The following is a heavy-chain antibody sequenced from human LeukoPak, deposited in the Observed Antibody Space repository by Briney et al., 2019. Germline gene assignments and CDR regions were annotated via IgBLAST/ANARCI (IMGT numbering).Heavy chain of an antibody. CDR1: GFSFSSYG. Sequence: PGGSLRLSCAASGFSFSSYGMSWVRQAPGKGLEWVSGLSGSGESTYYADSVKGRFTISRDNSKNTLYLQMNSLRAEDTAVYYCATYRQVLLPFESWGQGTLVTVSS. D-gene: IGHD2-8*02. J-gene: IGHJ4*02. CDR2: LSGSGEST. V-gene: IGHV3-23*01. CDR3: ATYRQVLLPFES.